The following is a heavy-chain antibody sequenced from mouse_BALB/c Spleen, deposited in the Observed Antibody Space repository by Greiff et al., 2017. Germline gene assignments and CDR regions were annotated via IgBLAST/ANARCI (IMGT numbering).Heavy chain of an antibody. CDR2: ISNLAYSI. V-gene: IGHV5-15*02. J-gene: IGHJ4*01. CDR1: GFTFSDYG. CDR3: ARDRYDDYAMDY. Sequence: DVHLVESGGGLVQPGGSRKLSCAASGFTFSDYGMAWVRQAPGKGPEWVAFISNLAYSIYYADTVTGRFTISRENAKNTLYLEMSSLRSEDTAMYYCARDRYDDYAMDYWGQGTSVTVSS. D-gene: IGHD2-14*01.